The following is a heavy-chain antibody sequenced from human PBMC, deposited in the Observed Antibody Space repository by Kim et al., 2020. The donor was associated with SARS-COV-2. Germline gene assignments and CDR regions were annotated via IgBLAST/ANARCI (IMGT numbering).Heavy chain of an antibody. J-gene: IGHJ4*02. Sequence: GASLRLSCAASEFTFSIFAMSWVRQAPGKGLEWVSSLSGDSSTTYYSDSVKGRFTISRDNSKNTLYLQMNSLRADDTAVYYCARGGAGGYYIVDYWGQGTLVTVSS. CDR3: ARGGAGGYYIVDY. CDR2: LSGDSSTT. V-gene: IGHV3-23*01. CDR1: EFTFSIFA. D-gene: IGHD3-22*01.